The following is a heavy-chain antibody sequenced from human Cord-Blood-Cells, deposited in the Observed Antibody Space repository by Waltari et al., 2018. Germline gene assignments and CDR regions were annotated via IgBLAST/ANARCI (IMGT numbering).Heavy chain of an antibody. CDR1: GGCSSSGGYY. CDR2: IYYSGSA. Sequence: QVQLQESGAGLVKPSQTLSLTCTVSGGCSSSGGYYWSWFRPHPGKGLEWIGYIYYSGSAYYDPSLTSRVTLSADTSKNQFSLTLSSVTAADTAVYFFARAADSSGYYDYFDYWGQGTLVTVSS. D-gene: IGHD3-22*01. J-gene: IGHJ4*02. CDR3: ARAADSSGYYDYFDY. V-gene: IGHV4-31*03.